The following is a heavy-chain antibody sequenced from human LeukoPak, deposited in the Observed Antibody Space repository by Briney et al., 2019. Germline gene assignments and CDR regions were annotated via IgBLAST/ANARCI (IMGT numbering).Heavy chain of an antibody. Sequence: PGGSLRLSCAASGFTFSNAWMSWVRQAPGKGLEWVGRIKSKTDGGTTDYAAPVKGRFTISRDDSKNTLYLQMNGLKTEDTAVYYCTTVLIVVVPAANTQTDYWGQGTLVTVSS. CDR3: TTVLIVVVPAANTQTDY. CDR2: IKSKTDGGTT. CDR1: GFTFSNAW. J-gene: IGHJ4*02. D-gene: IGHD2-2*01. V-gene: IGHV3-15*01.